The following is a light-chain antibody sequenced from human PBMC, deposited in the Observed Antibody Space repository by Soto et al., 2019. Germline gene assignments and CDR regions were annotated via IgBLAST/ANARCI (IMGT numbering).Light chain of an antibody. CDR2: GAS. V-gene: IGKV3D-15*01. CDR1: QSVVSS. CDR3: QQYNDWHPLT. J-gene: IGKJ1*01. Sequence: EIVMTQSPATLSVSPGERATLSCRASQSVVSSLAWYQQKPGQAPRLLIYGASTRATGIPARFSGSRSGTEFTLTISGLQSEDFAVYYCQQYNDWHPLTFGQENKVEIK.